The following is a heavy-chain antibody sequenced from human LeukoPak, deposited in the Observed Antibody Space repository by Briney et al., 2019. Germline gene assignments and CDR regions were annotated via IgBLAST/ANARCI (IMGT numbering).Heavy chain of an antibody. J-gene: IGHJ5*02. V-gene: IGHV4-34*01. Sequence: SETLSLTCAVDGASLSGYYWSWIRQSPGKGLEWIGEINHSGSTNYNPSFKSRVTMSVDTSKNQFSLRLSSVTAADTAVYFCATAKSDFYDSSGYWGAWGQGTPVTVSS. CDR3: ATAKSDFYDSSGYWGA. CDR1: GASLSGYY. D-gene: IGHD3-22*01. CDR2: INHSGST.